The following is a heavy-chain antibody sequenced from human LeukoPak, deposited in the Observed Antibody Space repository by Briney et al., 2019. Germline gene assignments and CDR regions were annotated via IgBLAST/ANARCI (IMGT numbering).Heavy chain of an antibody. CDR2: IYPGDSDT. CDR3: ARGVYSRNYYFDY. V-gene: IGHV5-51*01. CDR1: GYSFTSYW. D-gene: IGHD2-15*01. J-gene: IGHJ4*02. Sequence: GESLKISCKGSGYSFTSYWNSWVRQMPGKGLERMGIIYPGDSDTRYSPSFQGQVTISADKSISTAYLQWSSLKASDTAMYYCARGVYSRNYYFDYWGQGTLVTVSS.